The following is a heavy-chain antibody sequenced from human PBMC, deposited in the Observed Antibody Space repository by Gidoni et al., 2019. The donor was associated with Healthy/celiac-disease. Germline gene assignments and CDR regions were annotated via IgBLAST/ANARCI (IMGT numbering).Heavy chain of an antibody. V-gene: IGHV3-30*04. CDR2: ISYDGSNK. D-gene: IGHD2-8*01. CDR1: GFTFRSYA. J-gene: IGHJ3*02. CDR3: ASLMVYAIVGAFDI. Sequence: QVQLVESGGGVVQPGRYLRLSCAASGFTFRSYAMHWVRQAPGKGLEWVAVISYDGSNKYYADSVKGRFTISRDNSKNTLYLQMNSLRAEDTAVYYCASLMVYAIVGAFDIWGQGTMVTVSS.